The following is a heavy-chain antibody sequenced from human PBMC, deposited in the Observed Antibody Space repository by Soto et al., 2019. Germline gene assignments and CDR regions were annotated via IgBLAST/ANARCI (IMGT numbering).Heavy chain of an antibody. CDR1: GLIFSDYH. Sequence: EVQLVESGGGLVQPGGSLRLSCAASGLIFSDYHMDWVRQAPGKGLEWVGRIRRKANSYTTEYAASVKGRFTISRDDSKNSLYLQMTSLNSEDTAVYYCAMLGGWSGGSSGMDVWGQGTTVTVSS. CDR2: IRRKANSYTT. CDR3: AMLGGWSGGSSGMDV. D-gene: IGHD6-19*01. V-gene: IGHV3-72*01. J-gene: IGHJ6*02.